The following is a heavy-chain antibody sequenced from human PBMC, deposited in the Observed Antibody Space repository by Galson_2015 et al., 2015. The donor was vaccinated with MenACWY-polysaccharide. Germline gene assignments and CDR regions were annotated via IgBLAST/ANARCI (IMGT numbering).Heavy chain of an antibody. D-gene: IGHD6-13*01. J-gene: IGHJ4*02. Sequence: SLRLSCAASGFTFSSYGMHWVRQAPGKGLEWVAVISYDGSSKYYADSVKGRSTISRDNSKNTLYLQMNSLRAEDTAVYYCAKDVGIVAAAGIGYYFDYWGQGTLVTVSS. CDR3: AKDVGIVAAAGIGYYFDY. CDR2: ISYDGSSK. CDR1: GFTFSSYG. V-gene: IGHV3-30*18.